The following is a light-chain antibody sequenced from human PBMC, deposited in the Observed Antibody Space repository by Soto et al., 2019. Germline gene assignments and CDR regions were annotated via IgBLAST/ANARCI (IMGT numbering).Light chain of an antibody. CDR1: GSDVGGYNY. CDR3: SSYAGSNNYV. V-gene: IGLV2-8*01. CDR2: EVS. Sequence: QSALTQPPSASGSPGPSVTLSCTGTGSDVGGYNYVSWYHQHPGKAPKLMIYEVSKRPSGVPDRFSGSKSGNTASLTVSGLQAEDEADYYCSSYAGSNNYVFGTGTKVNVL. J-gene: IGLJ1*01.